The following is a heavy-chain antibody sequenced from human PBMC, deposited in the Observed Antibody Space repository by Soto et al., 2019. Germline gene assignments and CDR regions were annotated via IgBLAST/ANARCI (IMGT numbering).Heavy chain of an antibody. CDR3: ARQGGTFDY. D-gene: IGHD1-26*01. CDR2: IYYSGST. J-gene: IGHJ4*02. V-gene: IGHV4-39*01. Sequence: PSETLSLTCTVSGGSISSSSYYWGWIRQPPGKGLEWIGSIYYSGSTYYNPSLKSRVTISVDTSKNQFSLKLSSVTAADTAVYYCARQGGTFDYWGKGALVTVYS. CDR1: GGSISSSSYY.